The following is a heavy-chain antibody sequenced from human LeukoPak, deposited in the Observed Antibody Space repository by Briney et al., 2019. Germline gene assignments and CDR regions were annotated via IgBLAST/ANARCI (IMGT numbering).Heavy chain of an antibody. V-gene: IGHV3-23*01. J-gene: IGHJ4*02. CDR3: ARDETTGVLHFDY. CDR1: GFTFSSYA. Sequence: GGSLRLSCAASGFTFSSYAMSWVRQAPGKGLEWVSAISGSGGSTYYADSVKGRFTISRDNSENTLYLQMNSLRAEDTAVYYCARDETTGVLHFDYWGQGTLVTVSS. D-gene: IGHD4-11*01. CDR2: ISGSGGST.